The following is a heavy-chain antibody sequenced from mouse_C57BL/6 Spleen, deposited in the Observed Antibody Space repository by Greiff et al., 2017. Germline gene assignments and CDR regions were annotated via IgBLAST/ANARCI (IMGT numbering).Heavy chain of an antibody. CDR3: ATYDRFAY. V-gene: IGHV1-59*01. CDR1: GYTFTSYW. CDR2: IDPSDSYT. Sequence: QVQLQQPGAELVRPGTSVKLSCKASGYTFTSYWMHWVKQRPGQGLEWIGVIDPSDSYTNYNQKFKGKATLTVDTSSSTAYMQLSSLTSEDSAVYYCATYDRFAYWGQGTLVTVSA. J-gene: IGHJ3*01. D-gene: IGHD2-12*01.